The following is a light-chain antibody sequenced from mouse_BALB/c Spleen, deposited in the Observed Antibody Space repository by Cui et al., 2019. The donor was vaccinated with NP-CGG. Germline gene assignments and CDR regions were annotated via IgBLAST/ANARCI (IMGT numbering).Light chain of an antibody. J-gene: IGLJ1*01. V-gene: IGLV1*01. CDR3: ALWYSNHWV. Sequence: QAVVTQESALTTSPGETVTLTCRSSTGAVTTSNYANWVQEKPDHLFTVLIGGTNNRVPGVPARFSGSLIGDKAALTITGAQTEDEATYFCALWYSNHWVFGGGAKLTVL. CDR2: GTN. CDR1: TGAVTTSNY.